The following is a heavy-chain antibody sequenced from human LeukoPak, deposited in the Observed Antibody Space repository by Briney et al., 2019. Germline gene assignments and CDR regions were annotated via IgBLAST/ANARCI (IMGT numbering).Heavy chain of an antibody. CDR2: IRYDGSNK. CDR3: ARELGGGSSSWYFDY. D-gene: IGHD6-13*01. Sequence: GGSLRLSCAASGFTFSSYGMHWVRQAPGKGLEWVAFIRYDGSNKYYADSVKGRFTISRDNSKNTLYLQMNSLRAEDTAVYYCARELGGGSSSWYFDYWGQGTLVTVSS. J-gene: IGHJ4*02. CDR1: GFTFSSYG. V-gene: IGHV3-30*02.